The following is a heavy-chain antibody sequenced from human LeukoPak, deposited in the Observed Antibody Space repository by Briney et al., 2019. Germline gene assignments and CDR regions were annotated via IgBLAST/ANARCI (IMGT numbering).Heavy chain of an antibody. CDR2: ISGSGGST. J-gene: IGHJ3*02. V-gene: IGHV3-23*01. CDR3: AKVVAATQYAFDI. CDR1: GFTFSSYA. Sequence: GGSLRLSCAASGFTFSSYAMSWFGQPPGKGLDGVSPISGSGGSTYYADSVKGRFTISRDNSKNTLYLQMNSLRAEDTAVYYCAKVVAATQYAFDIWGQGTMVTVSS. D-gene: IGHD2-15*01.